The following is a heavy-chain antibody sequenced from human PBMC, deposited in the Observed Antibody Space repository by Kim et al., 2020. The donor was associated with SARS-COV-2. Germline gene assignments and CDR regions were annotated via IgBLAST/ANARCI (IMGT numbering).Heavy chain of an antibody. Sequence: SETLSLTCSVSGGSVNTGDVYWSWLRQPPGKGLEWIGRIYSGGLTYYNHSLGSRLTMSIDTSNNQFSLRLTSVTAADTAVYFCASESQLLWFGDFYPDP. CDR1: GGSVNTGDVY. D-gene: IGHD3-10*01. V-gene: IGHV4-30-4*01. J-gene: IGHJ5*02. CDR3: ASESQLLWFGDFYPDP. CDR2: IYSGGLT.